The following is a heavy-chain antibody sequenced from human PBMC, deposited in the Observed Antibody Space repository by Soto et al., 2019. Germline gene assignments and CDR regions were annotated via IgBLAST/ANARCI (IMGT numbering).Heavy chain of an antibody. CDR2: IHPSGST. D-gene: IGHD5-18*01. CDR3: ARGRDPAKTGY. V-gene: IGHV4-39*02. J-gene: IGHJ4*02. Sequence: SETLSLTCTVSGGSISSGDYYWNWIRQSPGKGLEWIGEIHPSGSTSYNPSLSSRVTMSRDTSKNHFSLELNSVTAADTAVYYCARGRDPAKTGYWGQGTLVTVSS. CDR1: GGSISSGDYY.